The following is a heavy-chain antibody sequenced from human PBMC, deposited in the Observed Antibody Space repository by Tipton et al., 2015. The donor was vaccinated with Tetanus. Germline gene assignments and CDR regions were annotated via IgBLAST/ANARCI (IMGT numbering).Heavy chain of an antibody. CDR1: GFIFSSYG. D-gene: IGHD2-15*01. CDR2: SWYDGTDT. J-gene: IGHJ4*02. V-gene: IGHV3-33*01. Sequence: SLRLSCAASGFIFSSYGIHWVRQAPGKGLEWVAVSWYDGTDTYYADAVKGRFTISRDNSKNTLYLQMNSLRAEDTAVYYWARGADCSGGSFFSGGFDNWGQGTQVPGSS. CDR3: ARGADCSGGSFFSGGFDN.